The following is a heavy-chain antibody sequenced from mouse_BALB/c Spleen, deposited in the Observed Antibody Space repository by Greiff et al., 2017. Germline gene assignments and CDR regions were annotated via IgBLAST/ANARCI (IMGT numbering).Heavy chain of an antibody. CDR2: IRLKSNNYAT. Sequence: DVKLEESGGGLVQPGGSMKLSCVASGFTFSNYWMNWVRQSPEKGLEWVAEIRLKSNNYATHYAESVKGRFTISRDDSKSSVYLQMNNLRAEDTGIYYCTRDYGPYAMDYWGQGTSVTVSS. V-gene: IGHV6-6*02. CDR3: TRDYGPYAMDY. D-gene: IGHD1-2*01. CDR1: GFTFSNYW. J-gene: IGHJ4*01.